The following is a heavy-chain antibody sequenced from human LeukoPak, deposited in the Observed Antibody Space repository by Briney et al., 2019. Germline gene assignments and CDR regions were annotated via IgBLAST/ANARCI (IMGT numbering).Heavy chain of an antibody. D-gene: IGHD5-12*01. CDR2: INHSGST. CDR1: GGSFSGYY. CDR3: ARGRWLRSSFDY. J-gene: IGHJ4*02. V-gene: IGHV4-34*01. Sequence: SETLSLTCAVYGGSFSGYYWSWIRQPPGKGLEWIGEINHSGSTNHNPSLKSRVTISVDTSKNQFSLKLSSVTAADTAVYYCARGRWLRSSFDYWGQGTLVTASS.